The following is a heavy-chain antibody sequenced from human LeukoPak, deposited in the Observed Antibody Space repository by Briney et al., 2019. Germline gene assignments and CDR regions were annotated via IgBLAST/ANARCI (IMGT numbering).Heavy chain of an antibody. Sequence: SETLSLTCTVSGGSISSYYWSWIRQPAGKGLEWIGRIYTSGSTNYNPSLKSRVTMSVDTSKNQFSLKLSSVTAADTAVYYCARTPLWFGGRDAFDIWGQGTMVTVSS. V-gene: IGHV4-4*07. CDR3: ARTPLWFGGRDAFDI. CDR2: IYTSGST. CDR1: GGSISSYY. D-gene: IGHD3-10*01. J-gene: IGHJ3*02.